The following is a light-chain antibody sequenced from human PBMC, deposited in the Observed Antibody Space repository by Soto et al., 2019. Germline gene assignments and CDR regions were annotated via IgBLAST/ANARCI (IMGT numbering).Light chain of an antibody. CDR3: QTWGTGIPWV. J-gene: IGLJ3*02. CDR2: LNSDGSH. Sequence: QLVLTQSPSASASLGASVKLTCTLSSGHSSYAIAWHQQRPEKGPRYLMKLNSDGSHSKGDGIPDRFSGSSSGAERYLTTSSLPSEDEADYYCQTWGTGIPWVFGGGTKVTVL. V-gene: IGLV4-69*01. CDR1: SGHSSYA.